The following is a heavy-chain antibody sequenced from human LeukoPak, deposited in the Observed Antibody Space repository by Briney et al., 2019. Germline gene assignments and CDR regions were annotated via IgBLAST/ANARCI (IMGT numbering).Heavy chain of an antibody. CDR2: IWYDGSNK. CDR3: ARDQVSGSPPPLAYVFDI. D-gene: IGHD3-10*01. V-gene: IGHV3-33*01. J-gene: IGHJ3*02. Sequence: GGSLRLSCAASGFTFSSYGMHWVRQAPGKGLEWVAVIWYDGSNKYYADSVKGRFTISRDNSKNTLYLQMNSLRAEDTAVYYCARDQVSGSPPPLAYVFDIWGQGTMVTVSS. CDR1: GFTFSSYG.